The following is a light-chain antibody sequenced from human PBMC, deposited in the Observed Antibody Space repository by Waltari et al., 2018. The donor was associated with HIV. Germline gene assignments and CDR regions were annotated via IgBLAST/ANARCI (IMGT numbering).Light chain of an antibody. CDR3: CSYTGSNTWL. CDR1: SSDVGSYNV. J-gene: IGLJ3*02. CDR2: EDN. Sequence: QSALTQPASVSGSPGQSITISCTGTSSDVGSYNVVSWYQQHPGKAPKLMIYEDNKRPSGVSIRFAASRSGNTASLTISGLQAEDEAGFYCCSYTGSNTWLFGGGTKLTVL. V-gene: IGLV2-23*01.